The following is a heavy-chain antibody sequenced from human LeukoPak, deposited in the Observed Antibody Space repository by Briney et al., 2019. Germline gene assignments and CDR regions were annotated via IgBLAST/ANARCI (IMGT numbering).Heavy chain of an antibody. CDR3: ARGRGIAAAAFFDY. V-gene: IGHV4-30-2*01. Sequence: PSQTLSLTCAVSGGSISSGGYSWSWIRQPPGKGLEWIGYIYHSGSTNYNPSLKSRVTISVDTSKNQFSLKLSSVTAADTAVYYCARGRGIAAAAFFDYWGQGTLVTVSS. D-gene: IGHD6-13*01. CDR1: GGSISSGGYS. CDR2: IYHSGST. J-gene: IGHJ4*02.